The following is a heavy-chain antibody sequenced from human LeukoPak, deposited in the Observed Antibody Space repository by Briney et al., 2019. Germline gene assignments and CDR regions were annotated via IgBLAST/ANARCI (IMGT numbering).Heavy chain of an antibody. CDR2: IYYSGST. Sequence: SETLSLTCTVSGGSISSHYWSWIRQPPGKGLEWIGYIYYSGSTNYNPSLKSRVTISVDTSKNQFSLKLSSVTAADTAVYYCARVGYDSSALGYWGQGTLVTVSS. J-gene: IGHJ4*02. CDR1: GGSISSHY. CDR3: ARVGYDSSALGY. V-gene: IGHV4-59*11. D-gene: IGHD3-22*01.